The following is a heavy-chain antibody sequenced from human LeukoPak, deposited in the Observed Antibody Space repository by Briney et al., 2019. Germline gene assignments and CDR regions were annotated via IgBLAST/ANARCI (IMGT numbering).Heavy chain of an antibody. Sequence: ASVKVSCKASGYTFTSYGISWVRQAPGQGLEWMGWISAYSGNTNYAQKLQGRVTMTTDTSTSTAYMELRSLRSDDTAVNYCARDHWWELPNTRGAFDIWGQGTMVTVSS. CDR1: GYTFTSYG. J-gene: IGHJ3*02. V-gene: IGHV1-18*01. CDR2: ISAYSGNT. CDR3: ARDHWWELPNTRGAFDI. D-gene: IGHD1-26*01.